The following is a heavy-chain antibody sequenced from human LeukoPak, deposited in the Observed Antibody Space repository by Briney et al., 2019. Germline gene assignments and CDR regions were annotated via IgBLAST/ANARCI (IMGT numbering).Heavy chain of an antibody. D-gene: IGHD6-19*01. CDR1: GFTFDDYA. Sequence: PGGSLRLSCAASGFTFDDYAMHWVRQAPGKGLEWVSGISWNSGSIGYADSVKGRFTISRDNAKNSLYLQTNSLRAEDTALYYCAKDLYAATSVAGSPPFDYWGHGTLVTVSS. J-gene: IGHJ4*01. V-gene: IGHV3-9*01. CDR3: AKDLYAATSVAGSPPFDY. CDR2: ISWNSGSI.